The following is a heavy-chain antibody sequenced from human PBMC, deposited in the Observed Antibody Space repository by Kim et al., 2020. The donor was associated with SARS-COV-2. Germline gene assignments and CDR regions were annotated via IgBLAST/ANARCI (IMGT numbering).Heavy chain of an antibody. Sequence: ASVKVSCKTSGYSFTTYTIHWVRQAPGQRPEWMGWINTVNGITKYSLEVQDRVTFTRDTSASTAYMDLTDLRSEDTSIYYCARSHGMSSSWSLGVTPFDYWGQGSLVTVSS. CDR3: ARSHGMSSSWSLGVTPFDY. V-gene: IGHV1-3*03. CDR1: GYSFTTYT. J-gene: IGHJ4*02. D-gene: IGHD6-13*01. CDR2: INTVNGIT.